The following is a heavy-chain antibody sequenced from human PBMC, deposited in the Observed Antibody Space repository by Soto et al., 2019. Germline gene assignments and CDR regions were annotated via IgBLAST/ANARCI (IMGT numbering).Heavy chain of an antibody. CDR2: ISGSSDTI. CDR3: ARDHGGSTWFVGIYYYFGVDV. Sequence: EVQLVESGGGLVQPGGSLRLSCAGSGFTLSSYNMNWVRQAPGKGLEWVSYISGSSDTIYYADSVMGRFTISRDNAKNSLYLQMDTLRDEDTAVYYCARDHGGSTWFVGIYYYFGVDVWGQGTTVTVSS. J-gene: IGHJ6*02. D-gene: IGHD6-13*01. CDR1: GFTLSSYN. V-gene: IGHV3-48*02.